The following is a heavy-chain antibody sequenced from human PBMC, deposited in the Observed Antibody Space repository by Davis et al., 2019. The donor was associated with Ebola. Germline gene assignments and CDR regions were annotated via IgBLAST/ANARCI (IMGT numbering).Heavy chain of an antibody. CDR2: IYSGGST. J-gene: IGHJ6*02. Sequence: GESLKISCAASGFTVSSNYMSWVRQAPGKGLEWVSVIYSGGSTYYADSVKGRFTISRDNSKNTLYLQMNSLRAEDTAVYYCARRTAMARYYYYGMDVWGQGTTVTVSS. CDR1: GFTVSSNY. V-gene: IGHV3-66*02. CDR3: ARRTAMARYYYYGMDV. D-gene: IGHD5-18*01.